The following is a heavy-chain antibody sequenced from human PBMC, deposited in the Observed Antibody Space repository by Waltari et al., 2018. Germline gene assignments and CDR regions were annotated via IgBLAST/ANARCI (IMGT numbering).Heavy chain of an antibody. CDR3: AKGHNGSYGLDS. J-gene: IGHJ4*02. Sequence: EVQLVESGGGLVQPGRSLRLSCAASGFTFDDYAMHWVRQAPGKGLEWVSGISWNSGNIGYADSVKGRFTISRDNAKNSLYLQMNSLRTGDTALYYCAKGHNGSYGLDSWGQGTLVTVSP. CDR1: GFTFDDYA. D-gene: IGHD1-26*01. V-gene: IGHV3-9*01. CDR2: ISWNSGNI.